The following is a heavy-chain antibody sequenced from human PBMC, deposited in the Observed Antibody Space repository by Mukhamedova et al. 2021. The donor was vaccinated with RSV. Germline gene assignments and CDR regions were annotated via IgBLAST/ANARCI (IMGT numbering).Heavy chain of an antibody. CDR1: SSYA. D-gene: IGHD3-9*01. Sequence: SSYAMHWFRQAPGKGLEWVAVISYDGSNKYYADSVKGRFTISRDNSKNTLYLQMNSLRAEDTAVYYCARDPSRLGMYSFDSWGQ. V-gene: IGHV3-30-3*01. J-gene: IGHJ4*02. CDR3: ARDPSRLGMYSFDS. CDR2: ISYDGSNK.